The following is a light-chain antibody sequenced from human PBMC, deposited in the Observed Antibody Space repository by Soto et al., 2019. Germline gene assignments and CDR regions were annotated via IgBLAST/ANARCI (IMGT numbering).Light chain of an antibody. V-gene: IGKV3-20*01. J-gene: IGKJ1*01. CDR2: GAS. CDR3: QQYGSSPWT. CDR1: QSVSSNY. Sequence: EIVLTQSPGTLSLSPGERATLSCRASQSVSSNYLAWYQQKPGQTPRLLIYGASSRATGIPDRFSGSESGTDFTLTISRLEPEDFAVFYCQQYGSSPWTFGQGTKLEIK.